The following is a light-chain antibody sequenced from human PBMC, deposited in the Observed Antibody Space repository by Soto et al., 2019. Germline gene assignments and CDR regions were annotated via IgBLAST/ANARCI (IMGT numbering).Light chain of an antibody. Sequence: QSVLTQPPSASGTPGQRVTISCSGSSSNIGSNYVYWYQQLPGTAPKLLIYRNNQRPSGVPDRFSGSKSGTSASLAISGLRSEDEADYYCSSHGGSNNFDVFGTGTKVTVL. CDR1: SSNIGSNY. CDR2: RNN. CDR3: SSHGGSNNFDV. J-gene: IGLJ1*01. V-gene: IGLV1-47*01.